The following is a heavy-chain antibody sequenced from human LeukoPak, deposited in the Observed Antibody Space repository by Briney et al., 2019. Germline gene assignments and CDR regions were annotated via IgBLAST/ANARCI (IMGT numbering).Heavy chain of an antibody. J-gene: IGHJ5*02. Sequence: PSETLSLTCTVSGGSISSYYWSWIRQPPGKGLEWIGYIYYSGSTNYNPSLKSRVTISVDTSKNQFSLKLSSVTAADTAVYYCARDQGYCSSTSCNNWFDPWGQGTLVTVSS. CDR3: ARDQGYCSSTSCNNWFDP. D-gene: IGHD2-2*01. V-gene: IGHV4-59*01. CDR1: GGSISSYY. CDR2: IYYSGST.